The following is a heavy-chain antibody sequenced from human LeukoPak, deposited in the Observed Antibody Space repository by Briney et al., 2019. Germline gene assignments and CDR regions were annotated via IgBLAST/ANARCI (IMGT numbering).Heavy chain of an antibody. CDR3: ARVEYCTKGVCINYDL. V-gene: IGHV1-2*02. CDR1: GYTFTGPY. D-gene: IGHD2-8*01. CDR2: INPNSGGT. Sequence: ASLKVSCKASGYTFTGPYIHWMRQAPGQGPEWMGWINPNSGGTKYAQKLQGRVTVTRDTSTSTAYMELSGLRTDDTATYYCARVEYCTKGVCINYDLWGQGTLVTVSS. J-gene: IGHJ4*02.